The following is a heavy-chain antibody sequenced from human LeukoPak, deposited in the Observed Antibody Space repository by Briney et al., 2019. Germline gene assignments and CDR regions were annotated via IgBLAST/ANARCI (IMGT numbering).Heavy chain of an antibody. CDR2: ISYDGSNK. V-gene: IGHV3-30-3*01. CDR3: ARELRDIVVVPAARVPGEGFDY. CDR1: GFTFSSYA. Sequence: GGSLRLPCTASGFTFSSYAMHWVRQAPGKGLEWVAVISYDGSNKYYADSVKGRFTISRDNSKNTLYLQMNSLRAEDTAVYYCARELRDIVVVPAARVPGEGFDYWGQGTLVTVSS. D-gene: IGHD2-2*01. J-gene: IGHJ4*02.